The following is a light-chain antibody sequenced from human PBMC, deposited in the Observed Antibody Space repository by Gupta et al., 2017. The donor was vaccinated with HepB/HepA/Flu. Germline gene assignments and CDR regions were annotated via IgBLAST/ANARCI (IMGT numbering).Light chain of an antibody. CDR2: GAS. Sequence: DIQMTQSPSSLSASVGDRVTITCRASQGITNHLNWYQQQPGKAPKSLISGASSLQRGVPSRFSGSGSGTEFTLTISSLQPEDFATYYCLQYHSYPRTFGQGTKVEIK. CDR3: LQYHSYPRT. J-gene: IGKJ1*01. V-gene: IGKV1-17*01. CDR1: QGITNH.